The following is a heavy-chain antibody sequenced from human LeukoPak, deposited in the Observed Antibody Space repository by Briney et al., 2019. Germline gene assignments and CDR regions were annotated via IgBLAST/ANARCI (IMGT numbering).Heavy chain of an antibody. J-gene: IGHJ4*02. D-gene: IGHD3-16*01. CDR3: VRDRDSVGAGYFDY. CDR2: IIPIFGTA. CDR1: GGTFSSYA. Sequence: ASVKVSCKASGGTFSSYAISWVRQAPGQGLEWMGGIIPIFGTANYAQKFQGRVTITADESTSTAYMELSSLRSEDTAVYYCVRDRDSVGAGYFDYWGQGTLVTVSS. V-gene: IGHV1-69*13.